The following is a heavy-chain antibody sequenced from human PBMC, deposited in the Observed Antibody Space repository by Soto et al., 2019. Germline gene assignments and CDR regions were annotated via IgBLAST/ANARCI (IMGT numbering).Heavy chain of an antibody. Sequence: GGALRLSCAACGFTVSSNYLSWVRQAPGKGLVWGSRINNDGRLTTYADSVRGRFTISRDNAKNTLYLQLNSLCAEDTAVYYSARRNRPSYTSDYWGQGALVTVST. CDR1: GFTVSSNY. D-gene: IGHD4-4*01. J-gene: IGHJ4*02. CDR3: ARRNRPSYTSDY. V-gene: IGHV3-74*01. CDR2: INNDGRLT.